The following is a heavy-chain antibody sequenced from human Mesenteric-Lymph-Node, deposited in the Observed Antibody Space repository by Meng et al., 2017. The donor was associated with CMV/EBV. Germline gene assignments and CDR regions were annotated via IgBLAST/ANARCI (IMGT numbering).Heavy chain of an antibody. CDR1: GGSISSSSYY. Sequence: ETLSLTCTVSGGSISSSSYYWGWIRQPPGKGLEWVSVIYTGGSTYYADSVKGRFTISRDNSKNTLYLQMNSLRAEDTAVYYCARERVDIVATITPALDYYYGMDVWGQGTTVTVSS. V-gene: IGHV3-53*01. CDR3: ARERVDIVATITPALDYYYGMDV. D-gene: IGHD5-12*01. J-gene: IGHJ6*02. CDR2: IYTGGST.